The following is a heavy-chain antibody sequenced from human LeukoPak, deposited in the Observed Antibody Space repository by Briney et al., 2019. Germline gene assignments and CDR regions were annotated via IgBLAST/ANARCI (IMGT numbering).Heavy chain of an antibody. J-gene: IGHJ4*02. D-gene: IGHD2-15*01. Sequence: PSETLSLTCTVSGGSTSSYYWSWVRQAPGKGLEWVSAISNNGGYTYYADSVQGRFTISRDNSKSTLCLQMNSLRAEDTAVYYCAKQLGYCSDGSCYFPYWGQGTLVTVSS. CDR2: ISNNGGYT. V-gene: IGHV3-23*01. CDR3: AKQLGYCSDGSCYFPY. CDR1: GGSTSSYY.